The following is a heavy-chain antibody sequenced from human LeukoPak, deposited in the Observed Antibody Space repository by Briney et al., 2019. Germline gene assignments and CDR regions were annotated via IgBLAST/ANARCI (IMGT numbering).Heavy chain of an antibody. CDR1: GFTFSSYA. J-gene: IGHJ3*02. Sequence: SGGSLRLSCAASGFTFSSYAMSWVRQAPGQGLEWMGRIIPILGIANYAQKFQGRVTITADKSTSTAYMELSSLRSEDTAVYYCARGSSTMIVVVPLLWAAFDIWGQGTMVTVSS. CDR3: ARGSSTMIVVVPLLWAAFDI. CDR2: IIPILGIA. D-gene: IGHD3-22*01. V-gene: IGHV1-69*04.